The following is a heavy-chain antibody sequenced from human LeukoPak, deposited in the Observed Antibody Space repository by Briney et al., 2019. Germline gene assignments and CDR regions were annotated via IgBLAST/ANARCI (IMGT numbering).Heavy chain of an antibody. Sequence: GGSLRLSCVASGFTFSSYWMTWVRQAPGKGLEWVGRIKSKTDGGTSDYAAPVQGRFTISRDDSKNTLYLQMNSLKIEDTAVYYCATDPGEWEPIWGQGTMVTVSS. J-gene: IGHJ3*02. D-gene: IGHD1-26*01. CDR2: IKSKTDGGTS. CDR1: GFTFSSYW. V-gene: IGHV3-15*01. CDR3: ATDPGEWEPI.